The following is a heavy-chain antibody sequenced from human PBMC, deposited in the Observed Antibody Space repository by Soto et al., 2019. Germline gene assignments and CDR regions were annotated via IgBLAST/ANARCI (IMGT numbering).Heavy chain of an antibody. J-gene: IGHJ5*02. CDR2: ISAYNGNT. D-gene: IGHD3-10*01. V-gene: IGHV1-18*01. CDR1: GYTFTSYG. Sequence: QVQLVQSGAEVKKPGASVKVSCKASGYTFTSYGISWVRQAPGQGLEWMGWISAYNGNTNYAQKLQGRVTMTTDTSTSTAYMELRSLRSDDTAVDYCARDLVPRHLRVHWFDPWGQGALVTVSS. CDR3: ARDLVPRHLRVHWFDP.